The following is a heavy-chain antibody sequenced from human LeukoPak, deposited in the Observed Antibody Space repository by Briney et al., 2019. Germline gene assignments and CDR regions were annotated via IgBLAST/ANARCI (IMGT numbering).Heavy chain of an antibody. CDR1: GFTFSSFW. V-gene: IGHV3-7*03. Sequence: GGSLRLSCAASGFTFSSFWMNWVRQAPGKGLEWVANIKQDGSERNYVDSVKGRSTISRDNAKNSLFLQMNSLRVEDTAVYYCARGGTRGYSPVDYWGQGILVTVSS. CDR2: IKQDGSER. CDR3: ARGGTRGYSPVDY. D-gene: IGHD5-18*01. J-gene: IGHJ4*02.